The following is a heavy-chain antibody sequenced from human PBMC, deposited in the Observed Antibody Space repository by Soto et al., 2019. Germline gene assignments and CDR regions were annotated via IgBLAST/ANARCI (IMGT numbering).Heavy chain of an antibody. CDR3: GRCSSTSCHLGSDY. D-gene: IGHD2-2*01. J-gene: IGHJ4*02. Sequence: QVQLVESGGGVVQPGRSLRLSCAASGFTFSSYAMNWVRQAPGKGLEWVALISYVGSNKYYADSVKGRFTISRDSSKNTLYLQMNSLRAADTAVYYCGRCSSTSCHLGSDYWGQGTLVTVSS. V-gene: IGHV3-30-3*01. CDR2: ISYVGSNK. CDR1: GFTFSSYA.